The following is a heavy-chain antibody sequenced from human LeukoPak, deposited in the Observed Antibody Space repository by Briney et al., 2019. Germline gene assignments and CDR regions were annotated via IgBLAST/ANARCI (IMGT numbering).Heavy chain of an antibody. J-gene: IGHJ4*02. CDR2: IIPIFGIA. Sequence: ASVKVFCKASGGTFSSYGISWVRQAPGQGLEWMGRIIPIFGIANYAQKFQGRVTITADKSTSTAYMELSSLRSEDTAVYYCARDRGDGYDYFDYWGQGTLVTVSS. V-gene: IGHV1-69*04. CDR3: ARDRGDGYDYFDY. CDR1: GGTFSSYG. D-gene: IGHD5-24*01.